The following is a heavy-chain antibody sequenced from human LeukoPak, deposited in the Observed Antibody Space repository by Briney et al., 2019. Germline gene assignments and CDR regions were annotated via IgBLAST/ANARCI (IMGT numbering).Heavy chain of an antibody. J-gene: IGHJ4*02. CDR2: ISWNSGSI. V-gene: IGHV3-9*01. Sequence: GGSLRLSCAASGFTFDDYAMHWVRQAPGKGLEWVSGISWNSGSIGYADSVKGRFTISRDNAKNSPYLQMNSLRAEDTALYYCAKGDYYDSSGRFDYWGQGTLVTVSS. CDR1: GFTFDDYA. D-gene: IGHD3-22*01. CDR3: AKGDYYDSSGRFDY.